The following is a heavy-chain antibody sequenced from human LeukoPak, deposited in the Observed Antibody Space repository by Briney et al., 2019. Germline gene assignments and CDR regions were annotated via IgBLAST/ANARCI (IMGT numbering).Heavy chain of an antibody. V-gene: IGHV3-21*01. CDR1: GFTFSSYS. CDR3: AIGADYCFPN. J-gene: IGHJ4*02. CDR2: ISGSSSYI. D-gene: IGHD2/OR15-2a*01. Sequence: PGGSLRLSCAASGFTFSSYSVNWVRQAPGKGLEWVSSISGSSSYIYYADSLKGRFTISRDNAKNSLYLQMNSLRAGDTALYFCAIGADYCFPNWGQGTLVTVSS.